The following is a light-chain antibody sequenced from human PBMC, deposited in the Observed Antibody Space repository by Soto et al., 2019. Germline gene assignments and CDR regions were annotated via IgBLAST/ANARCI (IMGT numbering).Light chain of an antibody. CDR1: SGHSSYA. V-gene: IGLV4-69*01. J-gene: IGLJ2*01. Sequence: QPVLTQSPSASASLGASVKLTCTLSSGHSSYAIAWHQQQPEKGPRYLMKLDSDGSHTKGDAIPDRFSGSSSGAERYLPIPSLQSEAEADYYCQTWGTGIHVVFGGGTQLTVL. CDR3: QTWGTGIHVV. CDR2: LDSDGSH.